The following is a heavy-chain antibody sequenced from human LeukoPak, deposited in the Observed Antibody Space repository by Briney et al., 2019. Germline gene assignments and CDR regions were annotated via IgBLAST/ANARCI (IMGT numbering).Heavy chain of an antibody. J-gene: IGHJ3*02. CDR2: ISYDGSNK. CDR1: GFIFSNYW. CDR3: ARDRDRHSSGWRLGAFDI. Sequence: GGSLRLSCAASGFIFSNYWMSWVRQAPGKGLEWVAVISYDGSNKYYADSVKGRFTISRDNSKNTLYLQMNSLRAEDTAVYYCARDRDRHSSGWRLGAFDIWGQGTMVTVSS. V-gene: IGHV3-30-3*01. D-gene: IGHD6-19*01.